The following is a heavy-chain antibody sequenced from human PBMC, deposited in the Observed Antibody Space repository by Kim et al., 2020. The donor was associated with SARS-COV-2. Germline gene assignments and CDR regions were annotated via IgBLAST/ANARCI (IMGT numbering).Heavy chain of an antibody. J-gene: IGHJ4*02. D-gene: IGHD3-10*01. CDR3: ARGGYGSEDY. CDR2: NT. V-gene: IGHV1-18*01. Sequence: NTNDARKLQGRVTITTDTSTSTAYMERRSLRSDDTAVYYCARGGYGSEDYWGQGTLVTVSS.